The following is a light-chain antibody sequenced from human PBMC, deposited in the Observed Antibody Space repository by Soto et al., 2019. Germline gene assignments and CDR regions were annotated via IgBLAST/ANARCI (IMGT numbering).Light chain of an antibody. CDR3: QQYNSYSRT. J-gene: IGKJ1*01. CDR2: KAS. CDR1: QSISSW. V-gene: IGKV1-5*03. Sequence: DIQMTQSPSTPSASVGDRVTITCRASQSISSWLAWYQQKPGKAPKLLIYKASSLESGVPSRFSGSGSGTEFTLTISSLQPDDFATYYCQQYNSYSRTFGQGTKVELK.